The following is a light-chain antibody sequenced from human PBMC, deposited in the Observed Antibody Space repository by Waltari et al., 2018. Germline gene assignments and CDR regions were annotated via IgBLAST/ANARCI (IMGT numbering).Light chain of an antibody. CDR1: RSVLYSSDNKNY. V-gene: IGKV4-1*01. Sequence: DIVMTQSPDSLAVSLGERASSSCKSSRSVLYSSDNKNYLAWYQQKPGQPPKLLIYWASTRESGVPDRFSGSGSGTDFTLTISSLQAEDVAVYYCQQYYNTPWTFGQGTKVEIK. CDR3: QQYYNTPWT. J-gene: IGKJ1*01. CDR2: WAS.